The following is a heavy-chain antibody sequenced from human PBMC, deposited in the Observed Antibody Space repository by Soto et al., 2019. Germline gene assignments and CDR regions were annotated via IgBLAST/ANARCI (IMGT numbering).Heavy chain of an antibody. J-gene: IGHJ4*02. Sequence: GGSLRLSCAASGFTFSSYAMSWVRQAPGKGLEWVSAISGSGGSTYYADSVKGRFTISRDNSKNTLYLQMNSLRAEDTAVYYCAKDATMVRGVIEYFDYWGQGTLVTVSS. V-gene: IGHV3-23*01. CDR1: GFTFSSYA. D-gene: IGHD3-10*01. CDR3: AKDATMVRGVIEYFDY. CDR2: ISGSGGST.